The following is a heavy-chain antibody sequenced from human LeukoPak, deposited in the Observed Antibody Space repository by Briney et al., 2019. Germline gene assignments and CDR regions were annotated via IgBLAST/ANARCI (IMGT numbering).Heavy chain of an antibody. CDR1: GFTFSSYW. CDR3: ARGGTPPPCGDDCYSPDC. CDR2: INSDGSST. J-gene: IGHJ4*02. Sequence: PGGSLRLSCAASGFTFSSYWMHWVRQAPGKGLVWVSRINSDGSSTSYADSVKGRFTISRDNAKNTLYLQMNSLRAEDSAVYYCARGGTPPPCGDDCYSPDCWGQGTLVTVSS. V-gene: IGHV3-74*01. D-gene: IGHD2-21*02.